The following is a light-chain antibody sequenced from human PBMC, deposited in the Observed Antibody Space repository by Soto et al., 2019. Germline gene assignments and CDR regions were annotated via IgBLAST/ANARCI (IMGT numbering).Light chain of an antibody. CDR1: QDIRKY. V-gene: IGKV1-33*01. CDR3: QHYDHLPPFT. CDR2: GAS. Sequence: DIQMTQSPSSLSASVGDRVTITCQASQDIRKYLSWYQQKPGKAPKLLIYGASYLETGVPSRFSGSGYETDFTFTISSLQPEDIATYYCQHYDHLPPFTFGPGTKVAIK. J-gene: IGKJ3*01.